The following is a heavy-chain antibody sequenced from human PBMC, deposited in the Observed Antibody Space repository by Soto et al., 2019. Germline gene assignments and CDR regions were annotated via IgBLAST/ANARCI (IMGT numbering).Heavy chain of an antibody. CDR2: IKTKAHGGTT. D-gene: IGHD2-21*01. Sequence: EVQLVESGGGLVKPGESLRLSCAASGFTFSDAWMNWVRQAPGKGLEWVGRIKTKAHGGTTDYTAPVQGRFTISRDDSKNTLYLQMNSLKTEGTSVYFCTTDVSSVIGPSYYRGQGPLVTVSS. CDR3: TTDVSSVIGPSYY. J-gene: IGHJ4*02. CDR1: GFTFSDAW. V-gene: IGHV3-15*07.